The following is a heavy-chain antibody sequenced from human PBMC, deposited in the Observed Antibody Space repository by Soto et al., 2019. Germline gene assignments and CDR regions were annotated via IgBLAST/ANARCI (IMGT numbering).Heavy chain of an antibody. Sequence: QVQLVQSGAEVKNPGASVKVSCKASGYTFTRYGIGWARQAPGQGLEWMGWINTYNGNTNYAQNVQGRVTLTTDTSTSTAYMELGSLRSNGTAIDDCAMVDVYVTPSPQDVWGQGTTVIVSS. J-gene: IGHJ6*02. CDR1: GYTFTRYG. D-gene: IGHD3-16*01. V-gene: IGHV1-18*01. CDR3: AMVDVYVTPSPQDV. CDR2: INTYNGNT.